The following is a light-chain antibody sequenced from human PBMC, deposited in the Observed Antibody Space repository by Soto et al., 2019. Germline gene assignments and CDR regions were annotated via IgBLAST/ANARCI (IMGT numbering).Light chain of an antibody. CDR3: QQYYSYPLFT. CDR1: QGISSY. Sequence: AIRMTQSPSSLSASTGDRVTITCRASQGISSYLAWYQQKPGKAPKLLIYAASTLRSGVRSRCSGSLSGTEFNLTISCLQSEDFATYYCQQYYSYPLFTFGPGTKVDIK. CDR2: AAS. V-gene: IGKV1-8*01. J-gene: IGKJ3*01.